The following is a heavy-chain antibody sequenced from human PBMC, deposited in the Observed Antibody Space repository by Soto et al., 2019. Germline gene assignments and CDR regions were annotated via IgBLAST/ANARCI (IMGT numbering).Heavy chain of an antibody. CDR1: GGSFSGYY. Sequence: QVQLQQWGAGLLKPSETLSLTCAVYGGSFSGYYWSWIRQPPGKGLEWIGEINHSGSTNYNPSLKSGVTISVDTSKNPFSLKLSSVAAADTAVYYCARARPVLLWFGGGDWFDPWGQGTLVTVSS. CDR3: ARARPVLLWFGGGDWFDP. V-gene: IGHV4-34*01. D-gene: IGHD3-10*01. J-gene: IGHJ5*02. CDR2: INHSGST.